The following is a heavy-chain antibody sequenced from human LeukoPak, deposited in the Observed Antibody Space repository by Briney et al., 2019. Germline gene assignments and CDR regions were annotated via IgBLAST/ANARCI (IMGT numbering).Heavy chain of an antibody. CDR1: GGSISGHY. CDR2: AYDSGST. D-gene: IGHD1-26*01. CDR3: ARLSGKWT. V-gene: IGHV4-59*11. Sequence: SETLSLTCNVSGGSISGHYWSWIRQPPGKGLEWIGYAYDSGSTNYNPSLSSRVTISLDTSKNQFSLKLTSVTAADTAVYYCARLSGKWTWGQGTLVTVSS. J-gene: IGHJ5*02.